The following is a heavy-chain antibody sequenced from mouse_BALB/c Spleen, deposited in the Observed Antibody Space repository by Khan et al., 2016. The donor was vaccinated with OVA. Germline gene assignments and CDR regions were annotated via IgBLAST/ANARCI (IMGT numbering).Heavy chain of an antibody. V-gene: IGHV2-6-4*01. J-gene: IGHJ4*01. CDR3: ARAYYRSDGYYAMDY. CDR2: YWGGGGT. D-gene: IGHD2-14*01. CDR1: GYSLSRDN. Sequence: QVQLKESGPGLVAPSQSLSITCTVSGYSLSRDNIHWGRQPPGKGLEWRGMYWGGGGTDYNSTLKSRLSISKDNSTSQVFLKMNSLQTDDSAMYSCARAYYRSDGYYAMDYWGQGTSVTVSS.